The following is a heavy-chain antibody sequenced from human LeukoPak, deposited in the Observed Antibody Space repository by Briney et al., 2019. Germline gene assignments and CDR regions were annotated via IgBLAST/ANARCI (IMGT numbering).Heavy chain of an antibody. Sequence: GGSLRLSCTASGFTFGDYAMSWFRQAPGKGLEWVGFIRSKAYGGTTEYAASVKGRFTTSRDDSKSIAYLQMNSLKTEDTAVYYCTRIGREWLFSHNNLDYWGQGTLVTVSS. J-gene: IGHJ4*02. CDR3: TRIGREWLFSHNNLDY. CDR1: GFTFGDYA. D-gene: IGHD3-3*01. CDR2: IRSKAYGGTT. V-gene: IGHV3-49*03.